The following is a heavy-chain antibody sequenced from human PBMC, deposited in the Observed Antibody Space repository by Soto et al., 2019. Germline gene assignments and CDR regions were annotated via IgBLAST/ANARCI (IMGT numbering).Heavy chain of an antibody. J-gene: IGHJ4*02. CDR2: IWYDGSNK. D-gene: IGHD3-10*01. CDR1: GFTCSSHG. CDR3: ARATAPYGSGSYFFY. Sequence: VGSLKISCAASGFTCSSHGMHWVRQAPGKGLEWVAVIWYDGSNKYYADSVKGRFTISRDNSKNTLYLQMNSLRAEDTAVYYCARATAPYGSGSYFFYWGQGTLVTVSS. V-gene: IGHV3-33*08.